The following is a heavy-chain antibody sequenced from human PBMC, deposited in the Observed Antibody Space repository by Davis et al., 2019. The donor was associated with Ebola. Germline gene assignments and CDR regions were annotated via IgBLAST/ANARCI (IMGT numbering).Heavy chain of an antibody. CDR1: GYTFTSYG. V-gene: IGHV1-18*01. CDR2: ISAYNGNT. D-gene: IGHD3-9*01. J-gene: IGHJ4*02. CDR3: ARDQGHFDWLLSFDY. Sequence: ASVKVSCKASGYTFTSYGISWVRQAPGQGLEWMGWISAYNGNTNYAQKLQGRVTMTTDTSTSIVYMELRSLRSDDTAVYYCARDQGHFDWLLSFDYWGQGTMVTVSS.